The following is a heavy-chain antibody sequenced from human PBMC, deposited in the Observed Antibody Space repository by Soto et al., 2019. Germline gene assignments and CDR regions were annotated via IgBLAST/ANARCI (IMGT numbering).Heavy chain of an antibody. CDR2: IYWDDDK. CDR3: ARSGGGFGGGWTTPYFDY. D-gene: IGHD6-19*01. J-gene: IGHJ4*02. CDR1: GFSLNTGGVG. Sequence: QITLKESGPTVVKPTQTLTLTCSLSGFSLNTGGVGVGWIRQPPGKALEWLAVIYWDDDKIWKPSLRDRLTINRDASDDQGVHTVTNMDPVDTGTYYCARSGGGFGGGWTTPYFDYWGQGTLVTVSS. V-gene: IGHV2-5*02.